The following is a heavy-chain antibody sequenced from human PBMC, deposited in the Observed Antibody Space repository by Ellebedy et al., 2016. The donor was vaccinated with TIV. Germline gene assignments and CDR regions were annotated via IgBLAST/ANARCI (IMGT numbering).Heavy chain of an antibody. Sequence: GESLKISCAASGFTFTDYWMIWVRQAPGKGLEWVSSITESGGNTYYADSVKGRFTISRDNSKDTLYLQMNSLRAEDTAIYYCARDPVGVGPAFDVWGQGTMVTVSS. CDR2: ITESGGNT. D-gene: IGHD4-23*01. V-gene: IGHV3-23*01. CDR1: GFTFTDYW. CDR3: ARDPVGVGPAFDV. J-gene: IGHJ3*01.